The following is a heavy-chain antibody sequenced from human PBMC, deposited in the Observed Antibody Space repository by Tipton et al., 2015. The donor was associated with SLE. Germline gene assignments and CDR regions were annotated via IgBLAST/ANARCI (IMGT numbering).Heavy chain of an antibody. J-gene: IGHJ3*02. Sequence: TLSLTCTVSGGSISSSSYYWGWIRQSPGKGLEWIGSVYYSGRTYYNPSLKSRVTISVDTSKNQFSLKLSSVTAADTAVYYCAREGPIVVVVAATLGAFDIWGQGTMVTVSS. V-gene: IGHV4-39*07. CDR2: VYYSGRT. D-gene: IGHD2-15*01. CDR1: GGSISSSSYY. CDR3: AREGPIVVVVAATLGAFDI.